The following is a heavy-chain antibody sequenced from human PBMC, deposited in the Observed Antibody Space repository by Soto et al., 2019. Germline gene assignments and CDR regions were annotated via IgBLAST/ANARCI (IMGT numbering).Heavy chain of an antibody. J-gene: IGHJ4*02. CDR3: ARDKRRWLQSTEYYFDY. D-gene: IGHD5-12*01. Sequence: QVQLVQSGAEVKKPGASVKVSCKASGYTFTSYGISWVRQAPGQGLEWMGWIRAYNGNTNYAQKLQGRVTMTTDTSTSTAYMELRSLRSYDTAVYYCARDKRRWLQSTEYYFDYWGQGTLVTVSS. V-gene: IGHV1-18*01. CDR1: GYTFTSYG. CDR2: IRAYNGNT.